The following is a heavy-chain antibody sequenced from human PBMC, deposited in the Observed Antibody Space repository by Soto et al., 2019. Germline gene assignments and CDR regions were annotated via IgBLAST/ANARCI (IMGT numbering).Heavy chain of an antibody. Sequence: GGSLRLSCADSGFTFSTYAMHWVRQAPTKGLEWVAVISYDGNIKYYADSVKGRFTISRDNSKNTLYLQMNSPRTEDTALYYCARDGGNHYNYDVGNYWGQGTLVTVSS. CDR2: ISYDGNIK. D-gene: IGHD3-3*01. CDR3: ARDGGNHYNYDVGNY. CDR1: GFTFSTYA. J-gene: IGHJ4*02. V-gene: IGHV3-30-3*01.